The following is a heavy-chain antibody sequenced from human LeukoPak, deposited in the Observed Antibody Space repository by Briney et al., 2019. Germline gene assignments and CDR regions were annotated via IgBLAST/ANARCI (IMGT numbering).Heavy chain of an antibody. J-gene: IGHJ6*03. Sequence: PSETLSLTCTVSGGSISSGDYYWSWIRQPPGKGLEWIGEINHSGSTNYNPSLKSRVTISVDTSKNQFSLKLSSVTAADTAVYYCARDAYCSSTSCYSWTTRNYYYHMDVWGKGTTVTVSS. V-gene: IGHV4-39*07. CDR3: ARDAYCSSTSCYSWTTRNYYYHMDV. D-gene: IGHD2-2*01. CDR2: INHSGST. CDR1: GGSISSGDYY.